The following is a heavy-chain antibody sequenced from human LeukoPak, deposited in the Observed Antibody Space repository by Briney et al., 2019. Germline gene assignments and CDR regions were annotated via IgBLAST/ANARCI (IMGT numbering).Heavy chain of an antibody. J-gene: IGHJ5*02. CDR2: INPNSGGT. Sequence: ASVKVSCKASGYTFTGYYMHWVRQAPGQGLEWMGWINPNSGGTNYAQKFQGRVTMTRDTFISTAYMELSRLRSDDTAVYYCARWHGDSESSAGSWGQGTLVTVSS. CDR3: ARWHGDSESSAGS. D-gene: IGHD4-17*01. V-gene: IGHV1-2*02. CDR1: GYTFTGYY.